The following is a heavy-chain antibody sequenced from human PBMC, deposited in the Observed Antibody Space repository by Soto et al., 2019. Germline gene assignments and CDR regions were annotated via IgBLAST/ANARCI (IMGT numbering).Heavy chain of an antibody. V-gene: IGHV3-30*18. Sequence: QVQLVESGGGVVQPGRSLRLSCAASGFTFSSYGMHWVRQAPGKGLEWVAVISYDGSNKYYADSVKGRFTISRDNSKNTLYLQMNSLRAEDTAVYYCAKDGGGGQHIAAAGTYVWYYFDYWGQETLVTVSS. CDR2: ISYDGSNK. J-gene: IGHJ4*02. CDR1: GFTFSSYG. CDR3: AKDGGGGQHIAAAGTYVWYYFDY. D-gene: IGHD6-13*01.